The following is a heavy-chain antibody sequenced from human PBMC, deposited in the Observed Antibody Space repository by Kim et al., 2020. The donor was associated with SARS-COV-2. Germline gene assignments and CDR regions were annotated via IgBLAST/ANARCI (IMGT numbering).Heavy chain of an antibody. J-gene: IGHJ2*01. CDR2: IGTAGDS. D-gene: IGHD6-19*01. CDR3: ARDGGVAGSYWYFDL. V-gene: IGHV3-13*01. Sequence: GGSLRLSCAASGFTFSSYDMHWVRQGTGKGLEWVSAIGTAGDSYYPGSVKGRLTISRENAKNSLYLQMNSLRAGDTAVYYCARDGGVAGSYWYFDLWGRGTLVTVSS. CDR1: GFTFSSYD.